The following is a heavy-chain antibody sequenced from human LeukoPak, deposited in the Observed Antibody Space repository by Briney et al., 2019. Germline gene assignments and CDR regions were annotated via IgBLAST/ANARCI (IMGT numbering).Heavy chain of an antibody. V-gene: IGHV3-48*02. CDR2: ISSSSSTK. CDR1: GFAFITYT. Sequence: GGSLRLSCVASGFAFITYTMNWVRQAPGKGLEWVSSISSSSSTKYYADSVKGRFTISRDNAKNSLYLQVSSLRDEDTAIYYCARMRGPTTGALDIWGPGTMVAVSS. J-gene: IGHJ3*02. CDR3: ARMRGPTTGALDI. D-gene: IGHD1-26*01.